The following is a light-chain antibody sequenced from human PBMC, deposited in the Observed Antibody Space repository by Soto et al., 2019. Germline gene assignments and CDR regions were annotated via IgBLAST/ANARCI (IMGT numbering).Light chain of an antibody. CDR3: ASYTTSSTYV. J-gene: IGLJ1*01. CDR1: SSDVGAFNY. V-gene: IGLV2-14*03. CDR2: DVS. Sequence: QSALTQPASVSGSPGQSIAISCTGTSSDVGAFNYVSWYQQHPGKAPKFMIFDVSSRPSGVSDRFSGSKSGNTASLTISGLQTEDEADYYCASYTTSSTYVFGTGTQLTV.